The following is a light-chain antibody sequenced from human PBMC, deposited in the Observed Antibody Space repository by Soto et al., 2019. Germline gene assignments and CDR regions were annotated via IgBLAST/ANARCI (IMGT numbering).Light chain of an antibody. CDR3: AAWDDSLSGWV. J-gene: IGLJ3*02. CDR1: SSNIGSNY. Sequence: QSVLTQPPSASGTPGQRVTISCSGSSSNIGSNYVYWYQQLPGTAPKLLIYSNNQRPSGVPDRFSGSKSGTSASLAISGLRSEDEAGYYCAAWDDSLSGWVFGGGTKVTVL. V-gene: IGLV1-47*02. CDR2: SNN.